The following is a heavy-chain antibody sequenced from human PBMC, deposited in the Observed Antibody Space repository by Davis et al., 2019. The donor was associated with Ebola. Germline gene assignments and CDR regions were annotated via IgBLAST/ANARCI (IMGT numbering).Heavy chain of an antibody. D-gene: IGHD4-17*01. J-gene: IGHJ4*02. CDR2: ISAYNGNT. CDR3: VAGDYYFDY. V-gene: IGHV1-18*04. Sequence: ASVKVSCKASGYTFTGYYMHWVRQAPGQGLEWMGWISAYNGNTNYAQKLQGRVTMTTDTSTSTAYMELRSLRSDDTAVYYCVAGDYYFDYWGQGTLVTVSS. CDR1: GYTFTGYY.